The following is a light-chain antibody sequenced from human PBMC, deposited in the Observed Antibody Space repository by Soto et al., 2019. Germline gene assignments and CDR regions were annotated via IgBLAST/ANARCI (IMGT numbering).Light chain of an antibody. Sequence: AIRMTQSPSSLSASVGDRVTITCRASQGIRNELGWYQQRTGKAPQLLIYDASTLESGVTSRFSASGSCTDFTLTISSLRPEDYATYYCLQDSKYPRTFGQGTKVEIK. V-gene: IGKV1-6*01. CDR2: DAS. CDR3: LQDSKYPRT. CDR1: QGIRNE. J-gene: IGKJ1*01.